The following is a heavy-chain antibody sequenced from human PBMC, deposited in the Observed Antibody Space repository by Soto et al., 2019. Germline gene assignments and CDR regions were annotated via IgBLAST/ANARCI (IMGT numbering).Heavy chain of an antibody. V-gene: IGHV3-30*19. CDR2: TSYDGSNT. CDR1: GFIFRSYV. J-gene: IGHJ4*02. Sequence: QVPLVESGGGVVQPGTSLRLSCGGSGFIFRSYVLHWVRQAPGTGLEWVALTSYDGSNTYYDDSVKGRFTISRDNSMNTVDLQMDRLRSEDTALYYCARWGTTGGLDVWGQGTLVSVSS. D-gene: IGHD3-16*01. CDR3: ARWGTTGGLDV.